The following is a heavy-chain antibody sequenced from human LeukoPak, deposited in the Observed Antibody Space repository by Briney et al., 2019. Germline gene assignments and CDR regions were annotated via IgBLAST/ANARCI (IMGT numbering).Heavy chain of an antibody. Sequence: GGSLRLSCAASGFTFRSYWMSWVRQAPGKGLEWVSAISASGGNTYYADSVKGRFTISRDNSKNTLYLQLNSLRAEDTAVYYCAKDQAVIIKYYFDYWGQGTLVTVSS. V-gene: IGHV3-23*01. CDR2: ISASGGNT. D-gene: IGHD3-3*01. J-gene: IGHJ4*02. CDR1: GFTFRSYW. CDR3: AKDQAVIIKYYFDY.